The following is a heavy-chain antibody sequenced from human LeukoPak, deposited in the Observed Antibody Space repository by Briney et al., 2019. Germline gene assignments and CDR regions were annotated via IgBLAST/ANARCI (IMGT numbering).Heavy chain of an antibody. J-gene: IGHJ4*02. CDR1: GFTFSSYS. Sequence: PGGSLRLSCAASGFTFSSYSMNWVRQAPGKGLEWVSSISSSSSYIYYADSVKGRFTISRDNAKNSLYLQMNSLRVEDTAVYYCARDGDYDVAIDYWGQETLVTVSS. V-gene: IGHV3-21*01. D-gene: IGHD4-17*01. CDR2: ISSSSSYI. CDR3: ARDGDYDVAIDY.